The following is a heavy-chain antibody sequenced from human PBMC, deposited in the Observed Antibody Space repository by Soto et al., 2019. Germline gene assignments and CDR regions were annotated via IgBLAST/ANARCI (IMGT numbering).Heavy chain of an antibody. V-gene: IGHV1-69*13. Sequence: ASVKVSCKASGGTFSSYAISWVRQAPGQGLEWMGGIIPIFGTANYAQKFQGRVTITADESTSTAYMELSSLRSEDTAVYYCARGPCSGGSCYFGPPGYYYGMDVWGQGTTVTVSS. CDR2: IIPIFGTA. CDR1: GGTFSSYA. CDR3: ARGPCSGGSCYFGPPGYYYGMDV. J-gene: IGHJ6*02. D-gene: IGHD2-15*01.